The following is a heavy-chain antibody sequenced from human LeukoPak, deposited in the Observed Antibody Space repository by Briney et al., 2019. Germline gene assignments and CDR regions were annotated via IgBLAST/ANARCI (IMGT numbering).Heavy chain of an antibody. CDR2: IYTSGST. J-gene: IGHJ4*02. CDR1: GGSISSSSYY. V-gene: IGHV4-39*07. D-gene: IGHD2-15*01. Sequence: SETLSLTCTVSGGSISSSSYYWGWIRQPPGKGLEWIGRIYTSGSTNYSPSLKSRVTMSVDTSKNQFSLKLSSVTAADTAVYYCARGMGGYVDYWGQGTLVTVSS. CDR3: ARGMGGYVDY.